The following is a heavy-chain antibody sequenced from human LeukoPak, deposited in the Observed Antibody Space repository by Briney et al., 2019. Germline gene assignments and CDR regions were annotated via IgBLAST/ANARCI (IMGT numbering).Heavy chain of an antibody. J-gene: IGHJ5*02. CDR2: INPNSGGT. CDR3: LLYQLLSANPDWFDP. V-gene: IGHV1-2*02. CDR1: GYTFTFYY. D-gene: IGHD2-2*01. Sequence: ASVKVSFISSGYTFTFYYKHWVRQAPGPGLELMGWINPNSGGTNYAQKFQGRVTMTRDTSISTAYMELSRLRSDDTAVYYCLLYQLLSANPDWFDPWGQGTLVTVSS.